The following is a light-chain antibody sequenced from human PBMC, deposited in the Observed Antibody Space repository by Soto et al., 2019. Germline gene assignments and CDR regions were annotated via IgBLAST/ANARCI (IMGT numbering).Light chain of an antibody. CDR3: SSYTSSSTLV. CDR1: SSDVGGYNY. J-gene: IGLJ2*01. CDR2: EVN. V-gene: IGLV2-14*01. Sequence: QSVLTQPASVSGSPGQSITISCTGTSSDVGGYNYVSWYQHHPGKAPKLMIYEVNNRPSGVSNRFSDSKSGNTASLTISGLQAEDEADYYCSSYTSSSTLVFGGGTKLTVL.